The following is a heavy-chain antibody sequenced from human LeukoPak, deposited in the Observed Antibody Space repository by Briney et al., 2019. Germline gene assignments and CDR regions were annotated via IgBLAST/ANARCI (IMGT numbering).Heavy chain of an antibody. Sequence: ASVKVSCKASGYTFTSYDIHWVRQATGQGLEWMGWMNPNSGNTGYAQKFQGRVTMTRNTSVSTAYMELSSLRSEDTAVYYCARGLSPYYYYYMDVWGKGTTVTISS. CDR3: ARGLSPYYYYYMDV. CDR2: MNPNSGNT. V-gene: IGHV1-8*02. J-gene: IGHJ6*03. CDR1: GYTFTSYD.